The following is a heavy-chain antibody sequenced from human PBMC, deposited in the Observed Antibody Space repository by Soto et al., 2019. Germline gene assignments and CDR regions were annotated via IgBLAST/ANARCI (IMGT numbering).Heavy chain of an antibody. J-gene: IGHJ4*02. D-gene: IGHD3-22*01. V-gene: IGHV4-31*03. CDR1: GGSISSGGYY. CDR2: IYYSGST. CDR3: ARVPMITPHYFDY. Sequence: QAQLQESGPGLVKPSQTLSLTCTVSGGSISSGGYYWSWIRQHPGNVLEWIGYIYYSGSTYYNPSLKSRVTISVDTSKNQFSLKLSSVTAADTAVYYCARVPMITPHYFDYWVQGTLVTVSS.